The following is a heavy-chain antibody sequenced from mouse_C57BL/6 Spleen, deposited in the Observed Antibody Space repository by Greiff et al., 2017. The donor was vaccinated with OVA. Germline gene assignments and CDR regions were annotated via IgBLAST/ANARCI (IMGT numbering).Heavy chain of an antibody. D-gene: IGHD2-4*01. V-gene: IGHV1-66*01. J-gene: IGHJ3*01. CDR2: IYPGSGNT. Sequence: VQLQQSGPELVKPGASVKISCKASGYSFTSYYIHWVKQRPGQGLEWIGWIYPGSGNTKYNEKFKGKATLTADTSSSTAYMQLSSLTSEDSAVYYCARGLYYDYQAWFAYWGQGTLVTVSA. CDR3: ARGLYYDYQAWFAY. CDR1: GYSFTSYY.